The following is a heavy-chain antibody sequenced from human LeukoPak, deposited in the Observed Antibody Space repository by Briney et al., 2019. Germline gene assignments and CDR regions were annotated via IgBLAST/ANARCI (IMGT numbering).Heavy chain of an antibody. V-gene: IGHV4-59*08. CDR2: IYYSGST. CDR3: ARARSGYRIQFQH. J-gene: IGHJ1*01. D-gene: IGHD5-18*01. CDR1: GGSISSYY. Sequence: SETQSLTCTVSGGSISSYYWSWIRQPPGKGLEWIGYIYYSGSTNYNPSLKSRVTISVDTSKNQFSLKLSSVTAADTAVYYCARARSGYRIQFQHWGQGTLVTVSS.